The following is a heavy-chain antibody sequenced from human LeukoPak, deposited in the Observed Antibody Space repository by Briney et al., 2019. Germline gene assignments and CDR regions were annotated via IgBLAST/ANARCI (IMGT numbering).Heavy chain of an antibody. J-gene: IGHJ4*02. V-gene: IGHV3-74*01. CDR1: GFTFSNYW. CDR2: IHSDGSST. D-gene: IGHD6-19*01. CDR3: AISSSGWYLFDY. Sequence: PGGSLRLSCAASGFTFSNYWMHWVRHAPGKGLVWVSRIHSDGSSTSYADSVKGRFTISRDNAKNTLYLQMNSLRAEDTAVYYCAISSSGWYLFDYWGQGTLVTVSS.